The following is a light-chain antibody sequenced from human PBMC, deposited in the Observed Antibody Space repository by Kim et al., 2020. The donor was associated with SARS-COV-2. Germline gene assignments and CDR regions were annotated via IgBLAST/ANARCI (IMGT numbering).Light chain of an antibody. CDR2: QDS. CDR1: KLGDKY. Sequence: VSQGHTASITCSGDKLGDKYACWYQQKPGQSPVLVIYQDSKRPSGIPERFSGSNSGNTATLTISGTQAMDEADYYCQAWDSSIVVFGGGTQLTVL. J-gene: IGLJ2*01. CDR3: QAWDSSIVV. V-gene: IGLV3-1*01.